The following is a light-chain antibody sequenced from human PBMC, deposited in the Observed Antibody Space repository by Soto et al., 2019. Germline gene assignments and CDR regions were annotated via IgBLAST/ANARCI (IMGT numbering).Light chain of an antibody. CDR2: GAS. J-gene: IGKJ2*01. Sequence: EIVLTQSPGTLSLPPGERATLSCRASQSVRSNYVDWYQQKPSQAPRLLIYGASSRATGIPDRFSGTGSGTDFTLNISSLEPEDFAVYYCHQYGGSPYTFGQGTKLESK. V-gene: IGKV3-20*01. CDR3: HQYGGSPYT. CDR1: QSVRSNY.